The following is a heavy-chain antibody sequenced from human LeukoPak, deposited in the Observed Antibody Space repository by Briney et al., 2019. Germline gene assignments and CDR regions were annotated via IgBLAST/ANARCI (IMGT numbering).Heavy chain of an antibody. CDR1: GFTFSSYA. J-gene: IGHJ4*02. V-gene: IGHV3-23*01. D-gene: IGHD3-10*01. CDR2: ISGSGGST. Sequence: SGGSLRLSCAASGFTFSSYAMSWVRQAPGKGLEWVSAISGSGGSTYYADSVKGRFTISRDNSKNTLYLQMNSLRAEDTAVYYCARSLRFGELSPSGYWGQGTLVTVSS. CDR3: ARSLRFGELSPSGY.